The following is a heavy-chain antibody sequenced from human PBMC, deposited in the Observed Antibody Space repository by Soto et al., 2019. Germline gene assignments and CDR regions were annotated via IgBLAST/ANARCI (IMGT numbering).Heavy chain of an antibody. CDR1: GYTFTSYG. CDR3: ARGPSVVVPAASLFDY. Sequence: GASVKVSCKASGYTFTSYGISWVRQAPGQGLEWMGWISAYNGNTNYAQKLQGRVTMTTDTSTSTAYMELRSLRSDDTAVYYCARGPSVVVPAASLFDYWGQGTLVTVSS. D-gene: IGHD2-2*01. CDR2: ISAYNGNT. V-gene: IGHV1-18*01. J-gene: IGHJ4*02.